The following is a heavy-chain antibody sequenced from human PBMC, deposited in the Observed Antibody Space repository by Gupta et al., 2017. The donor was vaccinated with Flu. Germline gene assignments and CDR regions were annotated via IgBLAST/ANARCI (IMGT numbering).Heavy chain of an antibody. CDR1: GGSISSGRYY. CDR2: IYTSGST. V-gene: IGHV4-61*02. Sequence: QVQLQESGPGLVKPSQTLSLTCTVSGGSISSGRYYWSWIRQPAGKGLEWIGRIYTSGSTNYNPSLKSRVTISVDTSKNQFSLKLSSVTAADTAVYYCASLPRDGYNFVAFDIWGQGTMVTVSS. CDR3: ASLPRDGYNFVAFDI. D-gene: IGHD5-12*01. J-gene: IGHJ3*02.